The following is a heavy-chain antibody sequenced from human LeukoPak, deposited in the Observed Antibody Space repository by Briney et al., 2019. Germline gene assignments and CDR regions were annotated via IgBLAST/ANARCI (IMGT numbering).Heavy chain of an antibody. D-gene: IGHD1-7*01. V-gene: IGHV4-61*01. CDR1: GASVSSGSYY. CDR2: VYYSGST. CDR3: ARVNNWNFYFGY. J-gene: IGHJ4*02. Sequence: SETLSLTCTVSGASVSSGSYYWSWIWQPPGKGLEWIGYVYYSGSTNYNPSLKSRVTISVDTSKNQFSLKLSSVTAADTAVYYCARVNNWNFYFGYWGQGTLVTVSS.